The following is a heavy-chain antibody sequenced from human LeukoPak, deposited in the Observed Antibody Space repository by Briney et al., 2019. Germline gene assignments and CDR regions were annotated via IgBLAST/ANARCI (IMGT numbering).Heavy chain of an antibody. CDR2: VYYSGST. J-gene: IGHJ4*02. Sequence: SETLSLTCVVSGGSVSGYYWGWIRQPPGRGLEWIGYVYYSGSTNYNPSFKSRITISVDTSRNQFSLKLSSVTAADTAVYYRARDEGYSSGPSVVWGQGTLVTVSS. V-gene: IGHV4-59*02. CDR1: GGSVSGYY. D-gene: IGHD6-25*01. CDR3: ARDEGYSSGPSVV.